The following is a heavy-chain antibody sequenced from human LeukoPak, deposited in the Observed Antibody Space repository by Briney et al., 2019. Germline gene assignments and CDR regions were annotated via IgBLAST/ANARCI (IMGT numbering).Heavy chain of an antibody. Sequence: SETLSLTCAVSGASISGSGYYLGWIRQPPGKGLEWIGNIYYTGNTYYNASLQSRVTISIDTSKNQFSLRLNSVTAADTAVYYCARDSYDSSGYFAVAFDIWGQGTMVTVSS. J-gene: IGHJ3*02. CDR1: GASISGSGYY. CDR2: IYYTGNT. D-gene: IGHD3-22*01. CDR3: ARDSYDSSGYFAVAFDI. V-gene: IGHV4-39*07.